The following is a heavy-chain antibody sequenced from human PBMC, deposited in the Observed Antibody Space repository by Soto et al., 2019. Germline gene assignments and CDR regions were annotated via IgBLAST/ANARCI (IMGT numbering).Heavy chain of an antibody. D-gene: IGHD3-9*01. CDR2: IYHSGST. CDR3: ARDSDYDILTGPFDY. J-gene: IGHJ4*02. CDR1: GYSISSGYY. Sequence: PSETLSLTCAVSGYSISSGYYWGWVRQPPGKGLEWIGSIYHSGSTYYNPSLKSRVTISVDTSKNQFSLKLSSVTAADTAVYYCARDSDYDILTGPFDYWGQGTLVTSPQ. V-gene: IGHV4-38-2*02.